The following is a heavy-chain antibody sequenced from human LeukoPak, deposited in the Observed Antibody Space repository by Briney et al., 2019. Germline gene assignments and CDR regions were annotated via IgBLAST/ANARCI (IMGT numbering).Heavy chain of an antibody. CDR2: INPNSGGT. CDR1: GYTFIDYF. V-gene: IGHV1-2*02. J-gene: IGHJ4*02. Sequence: GASVKVSCKASGYTFIDYFMHWVRQAPGQGLEWMGWINPNSGGTNYAQKFQGRVTMTRDTSISTAYMELSRLRSDDTAVYYCVRDVYWGQGTLVTVSS. CDR3: VRDVY.